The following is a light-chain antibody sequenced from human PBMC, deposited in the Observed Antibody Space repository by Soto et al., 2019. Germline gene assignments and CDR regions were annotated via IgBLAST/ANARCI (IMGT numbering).Light chain of an antibody. J-gene: IGLJ1*01. V-gene: IGLV2-14*01. CDR1: SSDVGGYNY. CDR2: EVS. Sequence: QSVLTQPASVSGSPGQSITISCTGTSSDVGGYNYVSWYQQHPGKAPKLMIYEVSYRPSGISNRFSGSKSGNTASLTISGLQAEDEADYYCSSYTSRGTYVFGTGTKVTV. CDR3: SSYTSRGTYV.